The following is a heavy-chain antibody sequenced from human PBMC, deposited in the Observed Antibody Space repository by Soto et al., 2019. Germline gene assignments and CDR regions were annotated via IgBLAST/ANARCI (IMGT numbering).Heavy chain of an antibody. Sequence: VGSLRLSCAASGFIFSNAWMSWVSQAPGKGLEWVGRIKSKTDGGTTDYAAPVKGRFTISRDDSKNTLYLQMNSLKTEDTAVYYCTTGYSSSSMWYDYWGQGTLVTVSS. CDR1: GFIFSNAW. J-gene: IGHJ4*02. D-gene: IGHD6-6*01. V-gene: IGHV3-15*01. CDR2: IKSKTDGGTT. CDR3: TTGYSSSSMWYDY.